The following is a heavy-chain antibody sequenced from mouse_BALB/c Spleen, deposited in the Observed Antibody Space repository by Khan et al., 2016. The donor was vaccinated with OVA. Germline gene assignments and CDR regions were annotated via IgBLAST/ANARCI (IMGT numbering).Heavy chain of an antibody. CDR3: TGGRAY. CDR1: GYSITSDYA. J-gene: IGHJ3*01. D-gene: IGHD3-3*01. Sequence: EVQLQESGPGLVKPSQSLSLTCTVTGYSITSDYAWNWIRQFPGNKLEWMGYISYSGTTSYTPSLKSRISITRDTSKNQFFLQLNSLPTEDTATYYCTGGRAYWGQGTLVTVSA. CDR2: ISYSGTT. V-gene: IGHV3-2*02.